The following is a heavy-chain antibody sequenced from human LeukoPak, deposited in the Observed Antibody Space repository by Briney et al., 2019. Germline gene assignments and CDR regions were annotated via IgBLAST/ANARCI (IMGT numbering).Heavy chain of an antibody. CDR1: GFTFSGYA. J-gene: IGHJ4*02. D-gene: IGHD3-22*01. V-gene: IGHV3-30-3*01. CDR2: ISSDGSNK. Sequence: GGSLRLSCAASGFTFSGYAMHWVRQAPGEGLEWVALISSDGSNKYYADSVKGRFTISRDNSKNTLYLQMNSLRAEDTAVYYCARERRYYYDSSGYYPMDYWGQGTLVTVSS. CDR3: ARERRYYYDSSGYYPMDY.